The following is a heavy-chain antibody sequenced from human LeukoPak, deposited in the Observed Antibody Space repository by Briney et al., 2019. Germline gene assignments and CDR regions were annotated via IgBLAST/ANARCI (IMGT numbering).Heavy chain of an antibody. Sequence: PGGSLRLSCAASGFTFSIYAMHWVRQAPGKGLEWVAVISYDGSNKYYADSVKGRFTISRDNSKNTLYLQMNRLRAEDTAVYYCARGDGVAGRGHHFDYWGQGTLVTVSS. D-gene: IGHD6-19*01. V-gene: IGHV3-30*04. CDR1: GFTFSIYA. J-gene: IGHJ4*02. CDR3: ARGDGVAGRGHHFDY. CDR2: ISYDGSNK.